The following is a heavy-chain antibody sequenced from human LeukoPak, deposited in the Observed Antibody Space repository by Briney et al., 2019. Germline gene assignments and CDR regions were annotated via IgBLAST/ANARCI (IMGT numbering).Heavy chain of an antibody. CDR1: YGSMYSYY. CDR2: IYYTGSI. D-gene: IGHD5-18*01. CDR3: ASIVDTAMGY. Sequence: PSETLSLTCTVSYGSMYSYYWSWIRQPPGKGLEWIGYIYYTGSINYNPSLKSRVSISIDTSKNQFSLKLSSVTAADTAVYYCASIVDTAMGYWGQGTLVTVSS. J-gene: IGHJ4*02. V-gene: IGHV4-59*01.